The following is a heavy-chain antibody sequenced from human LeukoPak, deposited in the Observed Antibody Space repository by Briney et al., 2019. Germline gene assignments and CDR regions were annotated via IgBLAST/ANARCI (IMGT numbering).Heavy chain of an antibody. V-gene: IGHV4-4*07. J-gene: IGHJ6*03. CDR1: GGSISSYY. Sequence: SETLSLTCTVSGGSISSYYWSWIRQPAGKGLEWIGRIYTSGCTNYNPSLKSRVTISVDTSKNQFSLKLSSVTAADTAVYYCARVRFYYYYYYMDVWGKGTTVTVSS. CDR2: IYTSGCT. CDR3: ARVRFYYYYYYMDV. D-gene: IGHD3-3*01.